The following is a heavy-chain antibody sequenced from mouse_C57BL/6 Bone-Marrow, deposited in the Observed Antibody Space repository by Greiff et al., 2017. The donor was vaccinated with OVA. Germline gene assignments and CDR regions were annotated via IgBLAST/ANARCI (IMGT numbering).Heavy chain of an antibody. CDR3: AKVSYYGDYGLDY. CDR1: GFTFSDYG. CDR2: ISSGSSTI. V-gene: IGHV5-17*01. J-gene: IGHJ4*01. Sequence: EVQVVESGGGLVKPGGSLKLSCAASGFTFSDYGMHWVRQAPEKGLEWVAYISSGSSTIYYADTVKGRFTISRDNAKNTLFLQMTSLRSEDTAMYYCAKVSYYGDYGLDYWGQGTSVTVSS. D-gene: IGHD2-13*01.